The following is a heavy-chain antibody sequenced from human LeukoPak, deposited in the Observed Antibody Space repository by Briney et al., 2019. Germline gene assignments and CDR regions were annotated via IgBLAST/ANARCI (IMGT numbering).Heavy chain of an antibody. D-gene: IGHD3-9*01. CDR1: GFTFSSYG. Sequence: GGSLRLSCAASGFTFSSYGMHWVRQAPGKGLEWVAFIRYDGSNKYYADSVKGRFTISRDNSKNTPYLQMNSLRAEDTAVYYCASRRYYDILTGTDYWGQGTLVTVSS. J-gene: IGHJ4*02. CDR3: ASRRYYDILTGTDY. V-gene: IGHV3-30*02. CDR2: IRYDGSNK.